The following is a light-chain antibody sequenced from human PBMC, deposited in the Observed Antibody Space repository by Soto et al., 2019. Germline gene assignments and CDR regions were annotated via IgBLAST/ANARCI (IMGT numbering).Light chain of an antibody. CDR3: QQYGSSPPGLT. V-gene: IGKV3-20*01. CDR2: GSS. Sequence: EIVLTQSPGTLSLSPGERATLSCRASQSVSSSYLAWYQQKPGQAPRLLIYGSSSRATGIPDRFSCSGSGTDFTLTLSRLEPEDFAVYYCQQYGSSPPGLTFGGGTKVEIK. CDR1: QSVSSSY. J-gene: IGKJ4*01.